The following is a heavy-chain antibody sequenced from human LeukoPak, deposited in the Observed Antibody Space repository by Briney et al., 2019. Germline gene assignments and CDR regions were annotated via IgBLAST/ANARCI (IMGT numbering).Heavy chain of an antibody. CDR2: IYYNGSP. D-gene: IGHD3-3*01. J-gene: IGHJ5*02. Sequence: SQTLSLTCTVSGGSISSYYWSWIRQPPGKGLEWIGYIYYNGSPNYNPSLKSRVTISVDTSKNQFSLKLSSVTAADTAVYYCARGGVTIFGVATPTNWFDPRGQGTLVTVSS. V-gene: IGHV4-59*01. CDR3: ARGGVTIFGVATPTNWFDP. CDR1: GGSISSYY.